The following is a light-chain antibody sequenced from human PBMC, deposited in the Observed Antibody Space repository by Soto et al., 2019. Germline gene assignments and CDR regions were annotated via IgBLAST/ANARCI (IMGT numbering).Light chain of an antibody. CDR1: GGSIASNY. V-gene: IGLV6-57*02. J-gene: IGLJ2*01. Sequence: NFMLTQPHSVSESPGKSVTISCTGSGGSIASNYVQWFQQRPGSAPTTVIYEDDQRPSGVPDRFSGSIDSSSNSASLTISGLNTEEEADYYCQSCAIRNVVFGGGTKLTV. CDR2: EDD. CDR3: QSCAIRNVV.